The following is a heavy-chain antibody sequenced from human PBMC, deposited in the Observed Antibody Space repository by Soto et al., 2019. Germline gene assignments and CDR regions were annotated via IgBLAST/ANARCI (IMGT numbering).Heavy chain of an antibody. Sequence: GGSLRLSCAASGFTFSNYAMSWVRQAPGKGLKWVSSISGNGGGTYYADSVKGRFTISRDNSKNTLYLQMNSLRADDTAVYYCAKRTFHLYESSGYYYPDYWGQGTLVTVS. CDR3: AKRTFHLYESSGYYYPDY. V-gene: IGHV3-23*01. J-gene: IGHJ4*02. CDR2: ISGNGGGT. CDR1: GFTFSNYA. D-gene: IGHD3-22*01.